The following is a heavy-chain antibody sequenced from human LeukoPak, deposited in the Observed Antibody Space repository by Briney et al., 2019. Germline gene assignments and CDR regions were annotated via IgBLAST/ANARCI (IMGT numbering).Heavy chain of an antibody. J-gene: IGHJ6*03. Sequence: PSETLSLTCTVSGGSISSSSYYWGWIRQPPGKGLEWIGSIYHSGSTYYNPSLKSRVTISVDTSKNQFSLKLSSVTAADTAVYYCARAGKQLVHYYYYYMDVWGKGTTVTVSS. CDR1: GGSISSSSYY. CDR2: IYHSGST. CDR3: ARAGKQLVHYYYYYMDV. D-gene: IGHD6-13*01. V-gene: IGHV4-39*07.